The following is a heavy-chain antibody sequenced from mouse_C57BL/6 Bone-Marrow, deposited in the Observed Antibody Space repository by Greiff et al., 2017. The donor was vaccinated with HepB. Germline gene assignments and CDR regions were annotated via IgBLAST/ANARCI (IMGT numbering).Heavy chain of an antibody. CDR3: ALIYYDYDGYFDV. Sequence: VQLQQSGPELVKPGASVKIPCKASGYTFTDYNMDWVKQSHGKSLEWIGDINPNNGGTIYNQKFKGKATLTVDKSSSTAYMELRSLTSEDNAVYYCALIYYDYDGYFDVWGTGTTVTVSS. V-gene: IGHV1-18*01. D-gene: IGHD2-4*01. CDR2: INPNNGGT. J-gene: IGHJ1*03. CDR1: GYTFTDYN.